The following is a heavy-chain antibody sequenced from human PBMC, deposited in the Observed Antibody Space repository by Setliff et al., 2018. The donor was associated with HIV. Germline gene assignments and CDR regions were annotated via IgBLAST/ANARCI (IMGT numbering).Heavy chain of an antibody. V-gene: IGHV4-4*02. J-gene: IGHJ4*02. CDR3: GGSSRWGFVY. CDR1: VGSISSTNW. D-gene: IGHD6-13*01. Sequence: SETLSLTCAVSVGSISSTNWWSWIRQPPGKGLEWIGQINHSGSTIYNPSLKSRVTMSVDSSKNQFSLKLSSVTAADRAVYYCGGSSRWGFVYWGQGTLVTVSS. CDR2: INHSGST.